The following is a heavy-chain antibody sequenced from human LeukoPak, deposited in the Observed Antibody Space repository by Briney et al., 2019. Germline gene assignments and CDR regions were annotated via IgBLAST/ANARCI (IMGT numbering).Heavy chain of an antibody. CDR3: ARDHKQLSWDAFDI. CDR1: GFTFNNYA. CDR2: VSSSGDNS. Sequence: PGRSLRLSCAASGFTFNNYAMNWVRQSPRKGLEWVSAVSSSGDNSYYADSVKGRFTISRDNSKNTLYLQMNSLRAEDTALYYCARDHKQLSWDAFDIWGRGTMVTVSS. J-gene: IGHJ3*02. V-gene: IGHV3-23*01. D-gene: IGHD4-11*01.